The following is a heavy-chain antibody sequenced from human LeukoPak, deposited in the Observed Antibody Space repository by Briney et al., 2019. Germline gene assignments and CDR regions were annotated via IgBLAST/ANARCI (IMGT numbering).Heavy chain of an antibody. CDR1: GYTLTELS. CDR3: ARDPNAMVTSLFDY. CDR2: FDPEDGET. D-gene: IGHD5-18*01. V-gene: IGHV1-24*01. J-gene: IGHJ4*02. Sequence: GASVKVSCKVSGYTLTELSMHWVRQAPGKGLEWMGGFDPEDGETIYAQKFQGRVTMTEDTSTDTAYMELSSLRSEDTAVYYCARDPNAMVTSLFDYWGQGTLVTVSS.